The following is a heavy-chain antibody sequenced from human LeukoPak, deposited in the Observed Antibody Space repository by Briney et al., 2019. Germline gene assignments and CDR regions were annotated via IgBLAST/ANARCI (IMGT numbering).Heavy chain of an antibody. CDR2: ISGSGGST. J-gene: IGHJ4*02. CDR1: GSTFSSYA. D-gene: IGHD6-19*01. CDR3: AEGGGGSSGWCLFSHLGG. Sequence: GGSLRLSCAASGSTFSSYAMCWVRHAPGKGREWVSAISGSGGSTYYAASVKGRFTISRDNSKNTLYLEMNSLRAEDTAVYYCAEGGGGSSGWCLFSHLGGWGQGTLVTVSS. V-gene: IGHV3-23*01.